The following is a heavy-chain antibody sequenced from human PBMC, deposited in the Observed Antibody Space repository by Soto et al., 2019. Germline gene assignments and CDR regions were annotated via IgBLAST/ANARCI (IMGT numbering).Heavy chain of an antibody. CDR1: GFTFSSYG. V-gene: IGHV3-30*18. J-gene: IGHJ6*02. CDR3: AKGVGPSPAYGMDV. Sequence: QVQLVESRGGVVQPGRSLRLSCAASGFTFSSYGMHWVRQAPGKGLEWVAVISYDGSNKYYADSVKGRFTISRDNSKNTLYLQMNSLRAEDTAVYYCAKGVGPSPAYGMDVWGQGTTVTVSS. CDR2: ISYDGSNK.